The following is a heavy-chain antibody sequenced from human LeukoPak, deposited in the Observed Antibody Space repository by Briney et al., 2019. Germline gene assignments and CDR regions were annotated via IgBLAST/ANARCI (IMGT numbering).Heavy chain of an antibody. CDR2: INYSGST. D-gene: IGHD6-13*01. V-gene: IGHV4-34*01. J-gene: IGHJ4*02. CDR1: SESFSGYF. CDR3: ARDVTAAFDY. Sequence: SETLSLTCAIYSESFSGYFWSWIRQPPGKGLEWIGEINYSGSTNYNPSLKSRVTISVDTSKNQFSLKLSSVTAADTAVYYCARDVTAAFDYWGQGTLVTVSS.